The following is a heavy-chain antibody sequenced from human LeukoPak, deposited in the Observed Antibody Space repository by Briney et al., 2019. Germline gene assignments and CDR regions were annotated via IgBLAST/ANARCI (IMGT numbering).Heavy chain of an antibody. J-gene: IGHJ4*02. V-gene: IGHV3-66*01. CDR2: IYSGGST. CDR1: AFSVGSNY. CDR3: ARGPAASGYYDSRGRYGYFDY. D-gene: IGHD3-22*01. Sequence: GGSLRLSCAASAFSVGSNYMTWVRQAPGKGLEWVSLIYSGGSTYYADSVKGRFTISRHNSKNTLYLQMNSLRAEDTAVYYCARGPAASGYYDSRGRYGYFDYGARDPWSPSPQ.